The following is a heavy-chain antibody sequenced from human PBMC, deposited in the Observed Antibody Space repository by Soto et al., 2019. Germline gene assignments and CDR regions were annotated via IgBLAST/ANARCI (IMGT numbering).Heavy chain of an antibody. J-gene: IGHJ4*02. CDR1: GFTFSSYA. CDR2: ISGSGGST. CDR3: AKGGYSYGPDIVVVVAATRYYFDY. V-gene: IGHV3-23*01. Sequence: GGSLRLSCAASGFTFSSYAMSWVRQAPGKGLEWVSAISGSGGSTYYADSVKGRFTISRDNSKNTLYLQMNSLRAEDTAVYYCAKGGYSYGPDIVVVVAATRYYFDYWGQGTLVTVSS. D-gene: IGHD2-15*01.